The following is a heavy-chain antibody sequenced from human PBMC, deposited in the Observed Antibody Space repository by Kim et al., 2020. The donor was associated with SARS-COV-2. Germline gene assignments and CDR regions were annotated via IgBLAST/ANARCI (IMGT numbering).Heavy chain of an antibody. Sequence: GGSLRLSCAASGFTFSSYGMHWVRQAPGKGLEWVAVISYDGSNKYYADSVKGRFTISRDNSKNTLYLQMNSLRAEDTAVYYCARGALYMVRGVTHGDYWGQGTLVTVSS. CDR1: GFTFSSYG. CDR3: ARGALYMVRGVTHGDY. D-gene: IGHD3-10*01. V-gene: IGHV3-33*05. CDR2: ISYDGSNK. J-gene: IGHJ4*02.